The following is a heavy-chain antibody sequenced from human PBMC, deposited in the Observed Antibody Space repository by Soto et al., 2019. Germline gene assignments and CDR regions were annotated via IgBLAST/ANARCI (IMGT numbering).Heavy chain of an antibody. CDR1: KFSFSSYW. V-gene: IGHV3-74*01. Sequence: VGSLRLSCAASKFSFSSYWMHWVRQVPGKGPARVSRINHDGSKTEYADSVKGRFTISRDNTKNTLYLQMNSLRVEDTAMYYCVREPWGFSGTWYDYWGQGTLVTVSS. D-gene: IGHD6-13*01. J-gene: IGHJ4*02. CDR2: INHDGSKT. CDR3: VREPWGFSGTWYDY.